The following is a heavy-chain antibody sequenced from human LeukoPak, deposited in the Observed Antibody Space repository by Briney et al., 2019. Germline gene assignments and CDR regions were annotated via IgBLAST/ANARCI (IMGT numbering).Heavy chain of an antibody. Sequence: GGSLRLSCAASGFTSSDYYMSWIRQAPGKGLEWVSYISSSGNIIYYADSVKGRFTISRDNAKNSLSLQMNSLRAEDAAVYYCARRVSVGEPYDYWGQGTLVTVSS. CDR3: ARRVSVGEPYDY. CDR1: GFTSSDYY. CDR2: ISSSGNII. J-gene: IGHJ4*02. V-gene: IGHV3-11*01. D-gene: IGHD3-16*01.